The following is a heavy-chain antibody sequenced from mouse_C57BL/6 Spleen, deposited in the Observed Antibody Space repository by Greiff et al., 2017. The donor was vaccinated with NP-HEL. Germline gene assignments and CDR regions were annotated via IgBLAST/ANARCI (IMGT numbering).Heavy chain of an antibody. CDR3: ARSITTVVAKGDYYAMDY. D-gene: IGHD1-1*01. V-gene: IGHV1-18*01. CDR1: GYTFTDYN. CDR2: INPNNGGT. J-gene: IGHJ4*01. Sequence: EVQLQQSGPELVKPGASVKIPCKASGYTFTDYNMDWVKQSHGQSLEWIGDINPNNGGTIYNQKFKGKATLTVDKSSSTAYMGLRSLTSEDTAVYYSARSITTVVAKGDYYAMDYWGQGTSVTVSS.